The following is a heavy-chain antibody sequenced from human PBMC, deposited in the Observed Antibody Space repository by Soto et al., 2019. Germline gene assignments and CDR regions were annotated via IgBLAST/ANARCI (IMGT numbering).Heavy chain of an antibody. CDR3: ASGYYDYVWGSYRPYGMDV. D-gene: IGHD3-16*02. CDR1: GGSIISSNW. J-gene: IGHJ6*02. Sequence: SETLSLTCAVSGGSIISSNWLSWVRQPPGKGLEWIGEIYHSGSTNYNPSLKSRVTISVDKSKNQFSLKLSSVTAADTAVYYCASGYYDYVWGSYRPYGMDVWGQGTTVTVSS. CDR2: IYHSGST. V-gene: IGHV4-4*02.